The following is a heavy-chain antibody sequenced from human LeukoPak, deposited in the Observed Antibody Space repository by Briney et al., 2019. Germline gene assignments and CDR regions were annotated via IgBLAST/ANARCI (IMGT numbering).Heavy chain of an antibody. D-gene: IGHD5-18*01. CDR2: IYYSGST. J-gene: IGHJ5*02. V-gene: IGHV4-59*01. Sequence: PSETLSLTCTVSGGSISSYYWSWIRQPPGKGLEWIGYIYYSGSTNYNPSLKSRVTISVDTSENQFSLKLGSVTAADTAVYYCARDVQLWYNWFDPWGQGTLVTVSS. CDR3: ARDVQLWYNWFDP. CDR1: GGSISSYY.